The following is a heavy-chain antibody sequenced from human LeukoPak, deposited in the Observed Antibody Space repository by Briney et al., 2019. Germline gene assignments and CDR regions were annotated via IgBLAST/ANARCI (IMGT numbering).Heavy chain of an antibody. CDR3: ARDSIPNYYYYMDV. D-gene: IGHD2/OR15-2a*01. J-gene: IGHJ6*03. CDR1: GYTFTGYY. V-gene: IGHV1-2*02. CDR2: INPNSGGT. Sequence: ASVKVSCKASGYTFTGYYMHWVRQAPGQGLEWMGWINPNSGGTNYAQKFQGRVTMTRDTSISTAYMELSRLRSDGTAVYYCARDSIPNYYYYMDVWGKGTTVTISS.